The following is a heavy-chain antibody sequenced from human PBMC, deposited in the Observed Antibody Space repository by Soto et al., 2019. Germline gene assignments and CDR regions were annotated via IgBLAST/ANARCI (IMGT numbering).Heavy chain of an antibody. Sequence: QVQLQETGPGLVKPSQTLSLTCVISGDSVSSNSAAWNWIRLSPPRGLEWLARTYYRSRWYNDYAVSVRSRITVNPDTSKNQFSLQLTSVPPEDTAVYYCAGTTSHHWLYMDVWGKGATVTVSS. CDR3: AGTTSHHWLYMDV. J-gene: IGHJ6*03. V-gene: IGHV6-1*01. CDR1: GDSVSSNSAA. CDR2: TYYRSRWYN. D-gene: IGHD1-7*01.